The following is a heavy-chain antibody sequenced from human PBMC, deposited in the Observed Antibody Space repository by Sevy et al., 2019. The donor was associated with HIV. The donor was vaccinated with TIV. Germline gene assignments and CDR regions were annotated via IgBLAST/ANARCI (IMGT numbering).Heavy chain of an antibody. Sequence: ASVKVSCKTSGYIFTNSGSTWVRQAPGQGLEWMGWIGVYNGNLKYAQKFQGRVTMTTDTSTSTAYMELTSLRSDDTGVYYCARVPTYHYGSATYFDYWGQGTLVTVSS. CDR2: IGVYNGNL. CDR3: ARVPTYHYGSATYFDY. J-gene: IGHJ4*02. V-gene: IGHV1-18*01. CDR1: GYIFTNSG. D-gene: IGHD3-10*01.